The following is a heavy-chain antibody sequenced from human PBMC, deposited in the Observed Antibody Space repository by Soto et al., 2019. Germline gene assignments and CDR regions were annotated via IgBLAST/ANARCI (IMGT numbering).Heavy chain of an antibody. CDR2: ISNNGDTA. J-gene: IGHJ4*02. D-gene: IGHD3-16*02. Sequence: GGSLRLSCAVSRFTFSHYAMSWVRQAPGKGLEWVASISNNGDTAYYADSVKGRFTISRGNSENTLYLQMNGLRADDTALYFCAKSRVFIGAIVTLLDSWGQGTQVTVSS. CDR1: RFTFSHYA. V-gene: IGHV3-23*01. CDR3: AKSRVFIGAIVTLLDS.